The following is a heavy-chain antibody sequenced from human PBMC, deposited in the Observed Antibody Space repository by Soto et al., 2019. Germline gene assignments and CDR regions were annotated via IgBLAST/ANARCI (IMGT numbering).Heavy chain of an antibody. CDR3: ARERMSRDYYGMDV. V-gene: IGHV3-33*01. J-gene: IGHJ6*02. CDR2: IWYDGSNK. CDR1: GFTFSSYG. Sequence: GGSLRLSCAASGFTFSSYGMHWVRQAPGKGLEWVAVIWYDGSNKYYADSVKGRFTISRDNSKNTLYLQMNSLRAEDTAVYYCARERMSRDYYGMDVWGQGTTVTVSS.